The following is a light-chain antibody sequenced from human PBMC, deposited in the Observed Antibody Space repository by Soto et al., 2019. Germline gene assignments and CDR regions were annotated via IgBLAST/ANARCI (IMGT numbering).Light chain of an antibody. CDR2: TAS. CDR1: QDISNY. V-gene: IGKV1-5*03. CDR3: QHYDSYPWT. J-gene: IGKJ1*01. Sequence: DIQMTQSPSSLSASVGDRVTITCQASQDISNYLNWYQQKPGKAPKLLIYTASGLESGVPSRFSGSGFGTEFTLTISSLQPDDFATYYCQHYDSYPWTFGQGTKVDIK.